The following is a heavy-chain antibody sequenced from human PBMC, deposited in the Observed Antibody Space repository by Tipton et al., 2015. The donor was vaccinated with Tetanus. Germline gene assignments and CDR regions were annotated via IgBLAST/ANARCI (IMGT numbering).Heavy chain of an antibody. Sequence: TLSLTCTVSGGSVRGGDHYWSWIRQPPGKGLEWLAYVSSSGASNSDYFLKSRITVSRDTSKNQCSLRLTSVTAADTAVYFCARGLPREPFYFDYWGQGKQVFVSS. CDR3: ARGLPREPFYFDY. D-gene: IGHD1-26*01. J-gene: IGHJ4*02. V-gene: IGHV4-61*08. CDR2: VSSSGAS. CDR1: GGSVRGGDHY.